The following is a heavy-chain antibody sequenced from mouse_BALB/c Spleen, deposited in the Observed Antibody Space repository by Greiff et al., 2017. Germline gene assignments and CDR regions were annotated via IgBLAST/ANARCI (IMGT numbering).Heavy chain of an antibody. Sequence: QVQLQQPGAELVMPGASVKMSCKASGYTFTDYWMHWVKQRPGQGLEWIGAIDTSDSYTSYNQKFKGKATLTVDESSSTAYMQLSSLTSEDSAVYYCARRRTYYYGSSYDWYFDVWGAGTTVTVSS. CDR3: ARRRTYYYGSSYDWYFDV. V-gene: IGHV1-69*01. CDR2: IDTSDSYT. CDR1: GYTFTDYW. J-gene: IGHJ1*01. D-gene: IGHD1-1*01.